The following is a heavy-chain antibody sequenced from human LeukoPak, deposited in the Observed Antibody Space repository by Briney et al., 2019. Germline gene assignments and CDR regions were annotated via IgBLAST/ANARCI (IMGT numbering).Heavy chain of an antibody. CDR3: ARGPLGRNGDYFDY. V-gene: IGHV1-3*01. CDR2: INAGNGNT. D-gene: IGHD7-27*01. CDR1: GYTFTSYA. J-gene: IGHJ4*02. Sequence: ASVKVSCKASGYTFTSYAIQWVRQAPGRRLEWMGWINAGNGNTKYSQNLQGRVTITRDTSASTAYMELSSLRSEDTAVYYCARGPLGRNGDYFDYWGQGTLVTVSS.